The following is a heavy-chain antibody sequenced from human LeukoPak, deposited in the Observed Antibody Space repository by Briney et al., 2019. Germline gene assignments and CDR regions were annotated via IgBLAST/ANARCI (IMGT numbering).Heavy chain of an antibody. D-gene: IGHD6-19*01. Sequence: GGSLRLSCAASGFTFSSYSMNWVRQAPGKGLEWVSSISSSSSYIYHADSVKGRFTISRDNAKNSLYLQMNSLRAEDTAVYYCARDLKYSSGWYDYWGQGTLVTVSS. CDR2: ISSSSSYI. V-gene: IGHV3-21*01. CDR1: GFTFSSYS. CDR3: ARDLKYSSGWYDY. J-gene: IGHJ4*02.